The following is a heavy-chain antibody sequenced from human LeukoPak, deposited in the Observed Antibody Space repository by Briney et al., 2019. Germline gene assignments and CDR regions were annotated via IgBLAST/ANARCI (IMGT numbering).Heavy chain of an antibody. D-gene: IGHD1-26*01. Sequence: GRSLRLSCAASGFTFSSYAMHWVRQVPGKGLEWVAVISSDGNNNVYADSVKGRFTISRDNSKNTLYLQMNSLRTEDTAVYYCARPASGSYYFDYWGQGTLVTVSS. CDR2: ISSDGNNN. CDR3: ARPASGSYYFDY. CDR1: GFTFSSYA. V-gene: IGHV3-30-3*01. J-gene: IGHJ4*02.